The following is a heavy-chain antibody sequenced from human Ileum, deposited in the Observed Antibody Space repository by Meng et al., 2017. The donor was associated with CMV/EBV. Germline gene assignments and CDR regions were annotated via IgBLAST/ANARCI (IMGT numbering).Heavy chain of an antibody. CDR2: ISAYNGDI. CDR1: GYIFSSYS. D-gene: IGHD6-6*01. V-gene: IGHV1-18*04. Sequence: QVPLVHSGSGVKNMGASVRVSCKASGYIFSSYSFSWVRQAPGQGLEWMGWISAYNGDIKYAQKFRDRVTMTTDTSTSTAYMDLRGLRSDDTAVYYCARDHASSSQLLDYWGQGTLVTVSS. CDR3: ARDHASSSQLLDY. J-gene: IGHJ4*02.